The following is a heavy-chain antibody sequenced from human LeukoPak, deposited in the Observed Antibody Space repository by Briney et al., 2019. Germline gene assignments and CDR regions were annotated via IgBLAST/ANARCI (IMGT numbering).Heavy chain of an antibody. D-gene: IGHD6-19*01. CDR1: GFTFSSYG. V-gene: IGHV3-33*01. CDR2: IWYDGSNK. J-gene: IGHJ4*02. CDR3: AREREQQWLVGAFDY. Sequence: AGGSLRLSCAASGFTFSSYGMHWVRQAPGKGLEWVAVIWYDGSNKYYADSVKGRFTISRDNSKNTLYLQMNSLRAEDTAVYYCAREREQQWLVGAFDYWGQGTLVTVSS.